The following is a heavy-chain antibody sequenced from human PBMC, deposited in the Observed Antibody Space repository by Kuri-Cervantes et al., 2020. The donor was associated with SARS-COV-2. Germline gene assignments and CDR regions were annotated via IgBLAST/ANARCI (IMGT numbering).Heavy chain of an antibody. V-gene: IGHV4-61*08. D-gene: IGHD3-16*01. J-gene: IGHJ3*02. CDR2: IYYSATT. CDR1: GGSISSGGYS. Sequence: SQTLSLTCVVSGGSISSGGYSWNWIRQSPGKGLEWIGYIYYSATTNYNPSLKSRVTISLDTSKNQFSLKLSSVTAADTAVYYCAREVMITSDAFDIWGQGTMVTVSS. CDR3: AREVMITSDAFDI.